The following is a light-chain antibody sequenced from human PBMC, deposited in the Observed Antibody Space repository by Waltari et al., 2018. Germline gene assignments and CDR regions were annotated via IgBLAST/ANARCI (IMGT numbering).Light chain of an antibody. Sequence: QSALTQPASVSGSPGPSITISCTGTSSYVGSYNFVSWYQHHPGKAPKLILYEVTKLPLGVVCRFSRSKSDNTASLTISGLQADDEADYYCFSYAGSSTFKFGGGTMLTVL. V-gene: IGLV2-23*02. CDR2: EVT. CDR1: SSYVGSYNF. CDR3: FSYAGSSTFK. J-gene: IGLJ2*01.